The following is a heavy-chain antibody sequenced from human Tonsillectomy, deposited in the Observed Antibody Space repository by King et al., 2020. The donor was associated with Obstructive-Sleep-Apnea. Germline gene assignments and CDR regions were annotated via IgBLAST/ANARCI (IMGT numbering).Heavy chain of an antibody. J-gene: IGHJ4*02. Sequence: VQLVESGGGVVQPGRSLRLSCAASGFTFSSYGMHWVRQAPGKGLEWVAVIWYDGSNKYYADSVKGRFTISRDNSKNTLHLQMNSLRAEDTAVYYCATAPPDTAMAPFDYWGQGTLVTVSS. CDR1: GFTFSSYG. CDR2: IWYDGSNK. D-gene: IGHD5-18*01. V-gene: IGHV3-33*01. CDR3: ATAPPDTAMAPFDY.